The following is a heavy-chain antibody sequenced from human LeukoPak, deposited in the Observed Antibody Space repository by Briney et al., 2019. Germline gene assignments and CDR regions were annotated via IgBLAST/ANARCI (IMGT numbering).Heavy chain of an antibody. Sequence: GGSLRLSCATSGFTFGSHAMSWVRQAPGKGLEWVSSISAGGGGTSYADSVKGRITISRDNSKNTVYLQMNSLRADDTAVYFCVKTFQYSSNWYDYWGQGTLVTVSS. CDR2: ISAGGGGT. J-gene: IGHJ5*01. CDR3: VKTFQYSSNWYDY. V-gene: IGHV3-23*01. CDR1: GFTFGSHA. D-gene: IGHD6-6*01.